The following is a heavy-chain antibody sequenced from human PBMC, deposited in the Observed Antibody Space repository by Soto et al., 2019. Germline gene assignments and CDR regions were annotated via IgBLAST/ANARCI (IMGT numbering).Heavy chain of an antibody. Sequence: QVQLQESGPGLVKPSETLSLTCTVSGGSVSSGSYYWSWIRQPPGKGLEWIGYIYYSGSTNYNPSLKSRVTISVDTSKNQFSLKLSSVTAADTAVYYCARETYYYDSSGYPFDYWGQGTLVTVSS. V-gene: IGHV4-61*01. CDR1: GGSVSSGSYY. J-gene: IGHJ4*02. CDR3: ARETYYYDSSGYPFDY. D-gene: IGHD3-22*01. CDR2: IYYSGST.